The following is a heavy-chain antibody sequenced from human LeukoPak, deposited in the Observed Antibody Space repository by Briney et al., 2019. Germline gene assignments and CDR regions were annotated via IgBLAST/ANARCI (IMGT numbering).Heavy chain of an antibody. J-gene: IGHJ5*02. Sequence: SETLSLTCSVSAFSITSGYYWGWIRQSPGKGLEWLGTIYHDGSTYYNPSLKSRVTILVDTSKNQFSLKLSSVTAADTAVYYCARPVPSRLGWFDPWGQGTLVTVSS. CDR2: IYHDGST. CDR1: AFSITSGYY. V-gene: IGHV4-38-2*02. CDR3: ARPVPSRLGWFDP. D-gene: IGHD1-1*01.